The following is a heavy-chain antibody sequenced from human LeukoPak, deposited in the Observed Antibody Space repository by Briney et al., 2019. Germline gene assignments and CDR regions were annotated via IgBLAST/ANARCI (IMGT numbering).Heavy chain of an antibody. CDR2: ISSSGSAI. CDR3: ARDRYDYVWGSYRDY. J-gene: IGHJ4*02. Sequence: GGSLRLSCAASGFTFSDYYMSWIRQAPGKGLEWVSYISSSGSAIYYADSVKGRFTISRDNAKNSLYLQMNSLRAEDTAVYYCARDRYDYVWGSYRDYWGQGTLVTVSA. D-gene: IGHD3-16*02. V-gene: IGHV3-11*01. CDR1: GFTFSDYY.